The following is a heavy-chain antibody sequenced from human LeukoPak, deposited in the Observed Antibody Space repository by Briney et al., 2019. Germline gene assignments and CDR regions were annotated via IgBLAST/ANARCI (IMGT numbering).Heavy chain of an antibody. D-gene: IGHD3-3*01. CDR2: INPNSGGT. Sequence: ASVKVSCKASGYTFTVYYMHWVRQAPGQGLEWMGWINPNSGGTNYAQKFQGRVTMTRDTSISTAYMELSRLRSDDTAVYYCARLEYRVWYYFDYWGQGTLVTVSS. J-gene: IGHJ4*02. CDR1: GYTFTVYY. CDR3: ARLEYRVWYYFDY. V-gene: IGHV1-2*02.